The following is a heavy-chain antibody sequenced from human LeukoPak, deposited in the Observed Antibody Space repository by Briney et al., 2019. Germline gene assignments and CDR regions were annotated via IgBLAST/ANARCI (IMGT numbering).Heavy chain of an antibody. CDR1: GYTFTSYD. CDR2: MNPNIGNT. J-gene: IGHJ6*03. Sequence: ASVKVSCKASGYTFTSYDINWVRQATGHGLEWMGWMNPNIGNTGYAQKLQGRVTMTRNTSISTAYMELSSLRSEDTAVYYCARLNYDFWSGYIYYYYYYMDVWAKGPRSPSP. V-gene: IGHV1-8*01. D-gene: IGHD3-3*01. CDR3: ARLNYDFWSGYIYYYYYYMDV.